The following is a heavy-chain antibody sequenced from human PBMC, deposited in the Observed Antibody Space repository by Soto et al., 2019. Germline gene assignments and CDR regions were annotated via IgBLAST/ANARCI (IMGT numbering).Heavy chain of an antibody. CDR2: IYYSGST. D-gene: IGHD2-15*01. V-gene: IGHV4-59*01. Sequence: PSETLSLTCTVSGGSISSYYWSWIRQPPGKGLEWIGYIYYSGSTNYNPSLKSRVTISVDTSKNQFSLKLSSVTAADTAVCYCAREYCSGGSCYLSPNYYFDYWGQGTLVTVSS. CDR3: AREYCSGGSCYLSPNYYFDY. CDR1: GGSISSYY. J-gene: IGHJ4*02.